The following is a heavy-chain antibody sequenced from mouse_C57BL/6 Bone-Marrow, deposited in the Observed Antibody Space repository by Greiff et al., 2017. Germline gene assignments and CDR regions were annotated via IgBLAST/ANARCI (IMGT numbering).Heavy chain of an antibody. V-gene: IGHV1-50*01. CDR1: GYTFTSYW. J-gene: IGHJ1*03. CDR2: IDPSDSYT. CDR3: ARPFITTVVATPYWYFDV. D-gene: IGHD1-1*01. Sequence: QVQLQQPGAELVKPGASVKLSCKASGYTFTSYWLQWVKQRPGQGLEWIGEIDPSDSYTNSNQKFKGKATLTVDTSSSTAYMQLSSLTSEDSAVYYCARPFITTVVATPYWYFDVWGTGTTVTVSS.